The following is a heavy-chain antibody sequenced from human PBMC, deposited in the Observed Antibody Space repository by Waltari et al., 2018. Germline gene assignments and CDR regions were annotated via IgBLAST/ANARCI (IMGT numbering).Heavy chain of an antibody. Sequence: EVQLVQSGAEVKEPGESLRISCKGSEYNFGSYWIAWVRQMPGKGLEWMGIIYPGDPDTSYSPSFEGQVTMSADKSINTAYLQWSSLKATDTATYYCARDRTIRGVDYYDHWGQGTQVTVSS. J-gene: IGHJ4*02. CDR1: EYNFGSYW. CDR3: ARDRTIRGVDYYDH. V-gene: IGHV5-51*01. CDR2: IYPGDPDT. D-gene: IGHD3-10*01.